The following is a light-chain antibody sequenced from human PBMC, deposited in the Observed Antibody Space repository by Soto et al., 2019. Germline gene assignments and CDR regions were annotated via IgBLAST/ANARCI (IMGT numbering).Light chain of an antibody. J-gene: IGKJ1*01. CDR3: QQYYTNSWS. CDR2: RAS. Sequence: DIVMTQSPDSLAVSLGERATINCKSSQSVLYSPNNKNYLAWYQHKPGQPPKMLIYRASIRESGVPDRFSGSGSGTDFTPTISSLQSEDVAVYYCQQYYTNSWSFGQWTKVDIK. V-gene: IGKV4-1*01. CDR1: QSVLYSPNNKNY.